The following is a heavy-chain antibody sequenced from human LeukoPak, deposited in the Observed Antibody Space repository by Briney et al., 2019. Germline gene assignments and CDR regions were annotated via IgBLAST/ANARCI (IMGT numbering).Heavy chain of an antibody. CDR3: AGHKRAQQLMHDSSFQP. D-gene: IGHD6-13*01. J-gene: IGHJ5*02. CDR1: GDSITSGGQY. CDR2: IYNGVTT. V-gene: IGHV4-31*03. Sequence: SETLSLTCTVSGDSITSGGQYWNWLRQRPGKGLEWIAYIYNGVTTYYNPSLRSRVTVSADTSKNQFSLTVNSATAADTAVYYCAGHKRAQQLMHDSSFQPGGQGTLVTVSS.